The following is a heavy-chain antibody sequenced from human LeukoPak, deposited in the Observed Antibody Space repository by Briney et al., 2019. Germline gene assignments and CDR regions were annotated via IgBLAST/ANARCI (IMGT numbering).Heavy chain of an antibody. V-gene: IGHV3-30*18. CDR3: AKDLSIVGATGLDS. CDR1: GFTFSSYG. CDR2: ISYDERNK. J-gene: IGHJ4*02. D-gene: IGHD1-26*01. Sequence: GGSPRLSCAASGFTFSSYGMHWVRQAPGKGLEWVAVISYDERNKFYADSVKGRFTTSRDNSKNTLYMQMDSLRAEDTAVYYCAKDLSIVGATGLDSWGQGTLVTVSS.